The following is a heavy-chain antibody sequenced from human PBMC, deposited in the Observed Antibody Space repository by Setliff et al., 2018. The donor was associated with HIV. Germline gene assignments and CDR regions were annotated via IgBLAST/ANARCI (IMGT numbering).Heavy chain of an antibody. CDR1: GGSISNFY. V-gene: IGHV4-59*08. D-gene: IGHD3-3*01. J-gene: IGHJ4*02. CDR2: IYYSGNT. Sequence: PSETLSLTCSVSGGSISNFYWSWIRQPPGKGLEWIGNIYYSGNTNYNPSLKSRLTISLDTSNTQFSLKLSSVTAADTAVFYCARVPFTTGFDYWGQGILVTVSS. CDR3: ARVPFTTGFDY.